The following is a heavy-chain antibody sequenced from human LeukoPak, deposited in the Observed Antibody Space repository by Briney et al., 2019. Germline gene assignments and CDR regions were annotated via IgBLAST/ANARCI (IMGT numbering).Heavy chain of an antibody. D-gene: IGHD6-13*01. CDR1: GFTFSSYW. V-gene: IGHV3-74*01. CDR3: ARETAAAGDYYFDY. J-gene: IGHJ4*02. CDR2: INSDGSST. Sequence: PGGSLRLSCAASGFTFSSYWMHWVRQAPGKGLVWVSRINSDGSSTSYADSMKGRFTISRDNAKNTLYLQMNSLRAEDTAVYYCARETAAAGDYYFDYWGQGTLVTVSS.